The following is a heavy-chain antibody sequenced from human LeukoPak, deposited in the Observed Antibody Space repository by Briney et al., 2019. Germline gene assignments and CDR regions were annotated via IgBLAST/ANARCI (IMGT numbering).Heavy chain of an antibody. D-gene: IGHD3-16*02. Sequence: GGSLRLSCAASGFTFSNYWMHWVRQAPGKGLVWVSRINSDGSSTSYADSVKGRFTISRDNAKNTLYLQMNSLRAEDTAVYYCARDTDDYVWGSYRYTFDYWGQGTLVTVSS. J-gene: IGHJ4*02. V-gene: IGHV3-74*01. CDR3: ARDTDDYVWGSYRYTFDY. CDR1: GFTFSNYW. CDR2: INSDGSST.